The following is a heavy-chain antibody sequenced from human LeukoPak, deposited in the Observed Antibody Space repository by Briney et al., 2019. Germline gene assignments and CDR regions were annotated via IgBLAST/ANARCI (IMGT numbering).Heavy chain of an antibody. V-gene: IGHV1-18*01. CDR3: ARTFYDFWSGFSNYDSFHI. CDR2: NSAYNDNT. J-gene: IGHJ3*02. Sequence: ASVKVSCKASGYTFTNYGIIWVRQAPGRGLEWMGWNSAYNDNTNYAQKFQGRVTMTTDTSTNTAYMELRSLTSDDTAVYYCARTFYDFWSGFSNYDSFHIWGQGTLVTVSS. CDR1: GYTFTNYG. D-gene: IGHD3-3*01.